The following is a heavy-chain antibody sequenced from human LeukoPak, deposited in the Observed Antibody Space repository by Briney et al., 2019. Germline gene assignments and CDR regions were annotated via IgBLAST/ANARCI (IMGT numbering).Heavy chain of an antibody. J-gene: IGHJ4*02. Sequence: GGSLGLSCAASGFTFRNYGFHWVRQAPGKGLEWVAIIYYDGSNQYYADSVQGRFIISRDNSKNTVYLQMNSLRAEDTALYYCATDRQLSYFDYWGQGTLVTVSS. CDR2: IYYDGSNQ. CDR1: GFTFRNYG. V-gene: IGHV3-33*01. CDR3: ATDRQLSYFDY. D-gene: IGHD1-1*01.